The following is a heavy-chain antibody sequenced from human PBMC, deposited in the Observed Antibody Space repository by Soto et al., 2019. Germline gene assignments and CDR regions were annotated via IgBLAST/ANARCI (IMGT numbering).Heavy chain of an antibody. CDR3: AHSGERPPGGNWFDP. V-gene: IGHV2-5*02. D-gene: IGHD3-10*01. J-gene: IGHJ5*02. CDR2: IYWDDDK. Sequence: QITLKESGPTLVKPTQTLTLTCTFSGFSLSTSGVGVGWIRQPPGKALEWLALIYWDDDKRYSPSLKSRLTTTKDTSKNQVVLTMTNMDPVDTAKYYCAHSGERPPGGNWFDPWGQGTLVTVSS. CDR1: GFSLSTSGVG.